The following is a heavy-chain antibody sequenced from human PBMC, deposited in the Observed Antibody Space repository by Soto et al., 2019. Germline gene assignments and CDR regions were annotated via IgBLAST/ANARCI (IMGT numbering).Heavy chain of an antibody. CDR1: GGSMTSPSYY. Sequence: HLQLQESGPGLVKPSETLSLTCAVSGGSMTSPSYYWGWIRQPPGKGLDWIGTIYYSGNTYYNPSLQGRVTSSLDTSKNDFPLQITSVPAADTAVYYCARMKLSRMVAIDYWGQGTLVTASS. V-gene: IGHV4-39*02. J-gene: IGHJ4*02. D-gene: IGHD5-12*01. CDR2: IYYSGNT. CDR3: ARMKLSRMVAIDY.